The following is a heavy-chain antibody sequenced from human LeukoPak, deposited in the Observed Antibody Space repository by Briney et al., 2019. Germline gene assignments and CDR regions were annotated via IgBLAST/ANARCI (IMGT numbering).Heavy chain of an antibody. CDR3: AKDSGYCTNGVCYSFDY. CDR1: GFTFSSYA. Sequence: GGSLRLSCAASGFTFSSYAMSWVRQAPGKGLEWVSAISGSGGSTYYAGSVKGRFTISRDNSKNTLYLQMNSLRAEDTAVYYCAKDSGYCTNGVCYSFDYWGQGTLVTVSS. J-gene: IGHJ4*02. CDR2: ISGSGGST. V-gene: IGHV3-23*01. D-gene: IGHD2-8*01.